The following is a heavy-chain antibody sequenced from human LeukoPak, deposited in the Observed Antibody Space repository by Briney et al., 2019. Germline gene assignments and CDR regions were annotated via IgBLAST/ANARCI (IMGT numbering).Heavy chain of an antibody. Sequence: SETLSLTCGVSGGSISTTNWWTWVRQPPGEGLEWIGEVHLSGRTHYNPSLESRVTMSVDMSENHISLRLTSVTAADTAVYYCARKGGPHRPLDYSGQGTLVTVSS. CDR2: VHLSGRT. CDR1: GGSISTTNW. CDR3: ARKGGPHRPLDY. V-gene: IGHV4-4*02. J-gene: IGHJ4*02.